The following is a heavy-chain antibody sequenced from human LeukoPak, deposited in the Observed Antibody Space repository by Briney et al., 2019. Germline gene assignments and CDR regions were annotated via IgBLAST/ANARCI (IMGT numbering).Heavy chain of an antibody. CDR3: AGHEPDDAFDI. Sequence: SETLSLTCTVSGGSISSYYWSWIRQPPGKGLEWIGCIYYSGSTNYNPSLKSRVTISVDTSKNQFSLKLSSVTAADTAVYYCAGHEPDDAFDIWGQGTMVTVSS. V-gene: IGHV4-59*01. CDR1: GGSISSYY. CDR2: IYYSGST. J-gene: IGHJ3*02.